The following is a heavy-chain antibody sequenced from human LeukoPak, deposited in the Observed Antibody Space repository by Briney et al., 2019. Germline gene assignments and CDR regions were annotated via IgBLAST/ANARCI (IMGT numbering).Heavy chain of an antibody. CDR2: INPNSGGT. Sequence: ASVKVSCKASGYTFTGYYMHWVRQAPGLGLEWMGWINPNSGGTNYAQKFQGWVTMTRDTSISTAYMELSRLRSDDTAVYYCARGGGDILTGYSPLDYWGQGTLVTVSS. CDR3: ARGGGDILTGYSPLDY. V-gene: IGHV1-2*04. J-gene: IGHJ4*02. CDR1: GYTFTGYY. D-gene: IGHD3-9*01.